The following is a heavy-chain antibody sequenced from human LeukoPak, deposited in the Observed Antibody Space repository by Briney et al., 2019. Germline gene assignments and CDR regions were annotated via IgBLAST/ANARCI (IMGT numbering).Heavy chain of an antibody. CDR3: AKVGGVPLG. V-gene: IGHV3-23*01. J-gene: IGHJ4*02. Sequence: GFLRLSCAASGFTFSSYAMTWVRQAPGKGLEWVSSISRSGDRTYYADSVKGRFTISRDDSKNTLFLQVNSLRAEDTAVYYCAKVGGVPLGWGQGTLVTVSS. CDR1: GFTFSSYA. CDR2: ISRSGDRT. D-gene: IGHD2-8*02.